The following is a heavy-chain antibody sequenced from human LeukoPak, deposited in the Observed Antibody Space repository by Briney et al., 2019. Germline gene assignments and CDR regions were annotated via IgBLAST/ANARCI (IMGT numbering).Heavy chain of an antibody. J-gene: IGHJ4*02. D-gene: IGHD4-17*01. CDR3: TTVTGDDYGDYGTSPGDY. CDR2: IKSKTDGGTT. Sequence: GGSLRLSCAASGFTFSNAWMNWVRQAPGKGLEWVGRIKSKTDGGTTDYAAPVKGRFTISRDDSKNTLYLQMNSLKTEDTAVYYCTTVTGDDYGDYGTSPGDYWGQGTLVTVSS. V-gene: IGHV3-15*07. CDR1: GFTFSNAW.